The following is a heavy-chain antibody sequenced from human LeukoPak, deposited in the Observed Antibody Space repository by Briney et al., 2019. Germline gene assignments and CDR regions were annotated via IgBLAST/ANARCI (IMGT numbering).Heavy chain of an antibody. CDR2: ISYDGSNK. V-gene: IGHV3-30-3*01. J-gene: IGHJ1*01. D-gene: IGHD4-17*01. CDR1: GFTFSSYA. CDR3: ARDGSVTTLFFRYFQH. Sequence: GWSLRLSCAASGFTFSSYAMHWVRQAPGKGLEWVAVISYDGSNKYYADSVKGRFTISRDNSKNTLYLQMTSLRAEDTAVYYCARDGSVTTLFFRYFQHWGQGTLVTVSS.